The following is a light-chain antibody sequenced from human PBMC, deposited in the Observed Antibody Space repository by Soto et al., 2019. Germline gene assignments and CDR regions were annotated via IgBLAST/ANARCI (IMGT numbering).Light chain of an antibody. J-gene: IGKJ1*01. V-gene: IGKV3-15*01. Sequence: EVVMTQSPGNLSVSPGERATLSCTASQSVSSKLAWYQQKPGQAPRLLIYGASTRATGIPARFSGSGSGTEFTLTISSLQSEDFAVYYCQQYNKWPPWTFGQGTTVEIK. CDR2: GAS. CDR1: QSVSSK. CDR3: QQYNKWPPWT.